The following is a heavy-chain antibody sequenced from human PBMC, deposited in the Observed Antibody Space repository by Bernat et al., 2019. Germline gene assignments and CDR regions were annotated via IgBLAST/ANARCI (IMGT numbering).Heavy chain of an antibody. CDR2: IYSGGNT. D-gene: IGHD2-15*01. V-gene: IGHV3-53*05. CDR3: ARGDSSGGSCYSLYY. CDR1: GFTVSSNY. J-gene: IGHJ4*02. Sequence: EVQLVETGGGLIQPGGSLRLSCAASGFTVSSNYMSWVRQAPGKGLEWVSVIYSGGNTYYADSVKGRFTISRDNSKNTLYLQMNSLRAEDTAVYYCARGDSSGGSCYSLYYWGQGTLVTVSS.